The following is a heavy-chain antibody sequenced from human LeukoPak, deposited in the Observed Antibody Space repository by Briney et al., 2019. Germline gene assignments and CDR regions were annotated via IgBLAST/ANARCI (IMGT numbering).Heavy chain of an antibody. D-gene: IGHD3-22*01. CDR2: IYTSGST. J-gene: IGHJ4*02. CDR3: ARETILLYYYDSSGIDY. Sequence: SETLSLTCTVSGGSISSGSYYWSWIRQPAGKGLEWIGRIYTSGSTNYNPSLKTRVTISIDTSKNQFSLKLSSVTAADTAVYYCARETILLYYYDSSGIDYWGQGTLVTVSS. V-gene: IGHV4-61*02. CDR1: GGSISSGSYY.